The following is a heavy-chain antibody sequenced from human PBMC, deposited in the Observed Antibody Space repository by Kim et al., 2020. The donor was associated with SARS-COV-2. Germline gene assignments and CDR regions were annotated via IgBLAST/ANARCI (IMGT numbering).Heavy chain of an antibody. CDR3: AGWDSGWLFDY. D-gene: IGHD5-12*01. CDR1: GGSFSGYY. J-gene: IGHJ4*02. Sequence: SETLSLTCAVYGGSFSGYYWSWIRQPPGKGLEWIGEINHSGSTNYNPSLKSRVTISVDTSKNQFSLKLSSVTAADTAVYYCAGWDSGWLFDYWGQGTLVTVSS. V-gene: IGHV4-34*01. CDR2: INHSGST.